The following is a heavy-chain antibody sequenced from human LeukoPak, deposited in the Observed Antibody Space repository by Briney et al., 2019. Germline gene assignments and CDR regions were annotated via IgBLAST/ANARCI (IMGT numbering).Heavy chain of an antibody. CDR3: ARSSYYYDSSGYYFDY. V-gene: IGHV3-30-3*01. CDR1: GFTFNSYA. D-gene: IGHD3-22*01. Sequence: GGSLRLSCAASGFTFNSYAMHWVRQAPGKGLEWGAVISYDGSSKYYADSVKGRFTISRDHSKNTLYLQMNSLRIEDTAVFHCARSSYYYDSSGYYFDYWGQGTLVTVSS. CDR2: ISYDGSSK. J-gene: IGHJ4*02.